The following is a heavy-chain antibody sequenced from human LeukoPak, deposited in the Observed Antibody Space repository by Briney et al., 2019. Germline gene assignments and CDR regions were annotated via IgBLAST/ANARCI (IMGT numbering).Heavy chain of an antibody. CDR1: GFTFSTYS. CDR2: ISYDGSNK. Sequence: GGSLRLSCAASGFTFSTYSMNWVRQAPGKGLEWVAVISYDGSNKYYADSVKGRFTISRDNSKNTLYLQMNSLRAEDTAVYYCARTYCSSTSCPLSYFDYWGQGTLVTVSS. V-gene: IGHV3-30*04. D-gene: IGHD2-2*01. J-gene: IGHJ4*02. CDR3: ARTYCSSTSCPLSYFDY.